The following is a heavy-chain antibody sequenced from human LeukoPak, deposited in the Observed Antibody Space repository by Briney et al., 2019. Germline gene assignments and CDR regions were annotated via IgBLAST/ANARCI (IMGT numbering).Heavy chain of an antibody. Sequence: PSETLSLTCTVSGDSISSGDYYWSWIRQPPGKGLEWIGYIYYSGSTYYNPSLKSRLTISVDTSKNQFSLKLSSVTAADTAVFYCARSSPYGYSYGHWGQGTLVTVSS. CDR3: ARSSPYGYSYGH. V-gene: IGHV4-30-4*01. D-gene: IGHD5-18*01. CDR2: IYYSGST. J-gene: IGHJ4*02. CDR1: GDSISSGDYY.